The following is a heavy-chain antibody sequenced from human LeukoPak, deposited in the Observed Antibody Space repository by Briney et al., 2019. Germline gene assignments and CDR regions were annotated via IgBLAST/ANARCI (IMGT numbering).Heavy chain of an antibody. CDR2: VNGDGSST. CDR1: GFTFSSYW. V-gene: IGHV3-74*01. D-gene: IGHD2-2*01. J-gene: IGHJ4*02. Sequence: GGSLRLSCAASGFTFSSYWMNWVRQVPGKGLLWVSRVNGDGSSTSYADSVKGRFTISRDNSKNTLFLQMNSLRAEDTAVYYCAKEAQGCSITSCYFDSWGQGTLVTVSS. CDR3: AKEAQGCSITSCYFDS.